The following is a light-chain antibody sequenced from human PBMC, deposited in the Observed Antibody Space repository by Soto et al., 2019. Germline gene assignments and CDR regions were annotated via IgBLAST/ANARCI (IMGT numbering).Light chain of an antibody. CDR3: KQRSNWPPT. Sequence: EIVLTQSPATLSLSPGERATLSCRASQSVSSYLAWYQQTPGQAPRLLIYDASYRATGIPARFSGSGSGTDFTLNSSGLEPEYSVVYYCKQRSNWPPTFGPGTRVDIK. V-gene: IGKV3-11*01. CDR2: DAS. J-gene: IGKJ3*01. CDR1: QSVSSY.